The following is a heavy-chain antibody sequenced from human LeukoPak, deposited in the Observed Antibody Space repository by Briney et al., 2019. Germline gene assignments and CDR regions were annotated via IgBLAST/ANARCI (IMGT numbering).Heavy chain of an antibody. V-gene: IGHV1-46*01. CDR3: ATDLPTGFGSTAY. Sequence: EASVKVSCKASGNTFTNNFMHWVRQAPGQGLKWMGLINPSGSATTYPQKLQGRVTMTRDTSTNTVYMELSSLRSEDTAVYYCATDLPTGFGSTAYWGQGTLVTVSS. D-gene: IGHD3-10*01. CDR1: GNTFTNNF. CDR2: INPSGSAT. J-gene: IGHJ4*02.